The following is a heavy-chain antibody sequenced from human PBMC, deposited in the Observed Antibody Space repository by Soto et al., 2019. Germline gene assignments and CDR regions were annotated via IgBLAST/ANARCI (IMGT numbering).Heavy chain of an antibody. Sequence: GGSLRLSCAASGFTFSSYSMNWVRQAPGKGLEWVSSISSSSSYIYYADSVKGRFTISRDNAKNSLYLQMNSLRAEDTAVYYCARFLRWLWEDYYYGRAVGAKGTTVPASS. CDR1: GFTFSSYS. V-gene: IGHV3-21*01. CDR3: ARFLRWLWEDYYYGRAV. J-gene: IGHJ6*04. D-gene: IGHD3-16*01. CDR2: ISSSSSYI.